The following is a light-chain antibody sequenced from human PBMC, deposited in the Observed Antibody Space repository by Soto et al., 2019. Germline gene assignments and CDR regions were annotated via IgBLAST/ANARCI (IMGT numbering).Light chain of an antibody. CDR3: QQYNMWPHT. Sequence: EIVLTQSPATLSLSPGERATLSCRASQTVSSYLLWYQQKPGQAPRLLIYDASNRATGVPARFTGSGSETEFTLTISSLQSEDFAVYYCQQYNMWPHTFGQGTKVDIK. J-gene: IGKJ2*01. V-gene: IGKV3-11*01. CDR2: DAS. CDR1: QTVSSY.